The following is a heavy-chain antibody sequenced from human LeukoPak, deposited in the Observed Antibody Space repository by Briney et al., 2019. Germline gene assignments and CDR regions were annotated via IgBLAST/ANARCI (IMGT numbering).Heavy chain of an antibody. Sequence: PGGSLRLSCAASGFTFSSYWMSWVRQAPGKGLEWVANIKQDGSETYYVDSVKGRFTISRDNAKNSLYLQMNSLRAEDTAVYYCASEKGILKGGRIDYWGQGTLVTVSS. CDR1: GFTFSSYW. D-gene: IGHD3-16*01. V-gene: IGHV3-7*01. CDR3: ASEKGILKGGRIDY. CDR2: IKQDGSET. J-gene: IGHJ4*02.